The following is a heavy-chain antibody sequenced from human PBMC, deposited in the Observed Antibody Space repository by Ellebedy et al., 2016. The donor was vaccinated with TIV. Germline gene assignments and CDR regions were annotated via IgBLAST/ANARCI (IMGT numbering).Heavy chain of an antibody. Sequence: MPSETLSLTCAVYGGSFSGYYWSWIRQPPGKGLEWIGEINHSGSTNYNPSLKSRVTISVDTSKNQFSLKLSSVTAADTAVYYCARVVSGSYYFDYWGQGTLVTVSS. CDR2: INHSGST. D-gene: IGHD1-26*01. CDR3: ARVVSGSYYFDY. V-gene: IGHV4-34*01. CDR1: GGSFSGYY. J-gene: IGHJ4*02.